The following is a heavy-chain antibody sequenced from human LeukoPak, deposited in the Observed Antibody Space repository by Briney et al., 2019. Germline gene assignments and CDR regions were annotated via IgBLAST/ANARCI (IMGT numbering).Heavy chain of an antibody. CDR3: ASTSGYYYYMDV. CDR1: GCSISSHY. Sequence: SETLTLTCTASGCSISSHYWSWIRQPPGKGLEWIAYIYYSGSTNYNTSLTRRVTISVATSKHQFSLRLSSVTAEDTAVYYCASTSGYYYYMDVWGKGTTVTVS. J-gene: IGHJ6*03. CDR2: IYYSGST. V-gene: IGHV4-59*11. D-gene: IGHD2-2*01.